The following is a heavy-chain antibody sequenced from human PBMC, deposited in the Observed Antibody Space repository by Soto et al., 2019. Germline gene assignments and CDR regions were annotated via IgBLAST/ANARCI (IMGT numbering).Heavy chain of an antibody. D-gene: IGHD3-3*01. CDR3: AKGYDFWSGYYSGSDYGMDV. V-gene: IGHV3-23*01. Sequence: LRLSWAASGFTFSSYDMSWARQAPGKGLEWVSSMSGSGANTFYADYVKGHFTISRDNSKNTLYLLMNSLRPEDTAIYYCAKGYDFWSGYYSGSDYGMDVWGQGTTVTVSS. CDR2: MSGSGANT. J-gene: IGHJ6*02. CDR1: GFTFSSYD.